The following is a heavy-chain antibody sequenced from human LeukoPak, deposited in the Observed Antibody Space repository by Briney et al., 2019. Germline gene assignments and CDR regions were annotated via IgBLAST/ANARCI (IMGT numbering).Heavy chain of an antibody. V-gene: IGHV4-4*07. CDR1: GGSISSYY. CDR2: IYASGST. J-gene: IGHJ4*02. Sequence: SETLSLTCTVSGGSISSYYWSWIRQPAGKGLEYIGRIYASGSTNYNPSLKSRVTMSVDTSKNQFSLKLSSVTAADTAVYYCARTPTSSIAARSPQYYFDYWGQGTLVTVSS. CDR3: ARTPTSSIAARSPQYYFDY. D-gene: IGHD6-6*01.